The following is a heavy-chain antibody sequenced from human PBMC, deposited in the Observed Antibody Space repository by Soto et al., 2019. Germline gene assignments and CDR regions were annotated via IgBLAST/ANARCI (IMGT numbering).Heavy chain of an antibody. J-gene: IGHJ4*02. Sequence: GSLRLSCAASGFTCISYAMHWVRQAPGKGLEYVSAISSNGGSTYYANSVKGRFTISRDNSKNTLYLQMGSLRAEDMAVYYCARGPGYYFDYWGQGTLVTVSS. CDR2: ISSNGGST. CDR1: GFTCISYA. V-gene: IGHV3-64*01. CDR3: ARGPGYYFDY.